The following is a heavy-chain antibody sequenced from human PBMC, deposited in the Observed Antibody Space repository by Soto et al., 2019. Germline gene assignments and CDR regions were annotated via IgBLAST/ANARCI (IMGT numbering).Heavy chain of an antibody. CDR2: IIPMFGPS. CDR3: AKESVGKTTSRYAMDV. J-gene: IGHJ6*02. Sequence: QVQLVQSGAEVKKPGSSVNISCKASGGTFRSYAFSWVRQAPGQGLEWMGGIIPMFGPSSYAQKFQGRVAITADESTRTAYMELSSLRLEDTAMYYCAKESVGKTTSRYAMDVWGQGTTVTVSS. D-gene: IGHD4-4*01. V-gene: IGHV1-69*12. CDR1: GGTFRSYA.